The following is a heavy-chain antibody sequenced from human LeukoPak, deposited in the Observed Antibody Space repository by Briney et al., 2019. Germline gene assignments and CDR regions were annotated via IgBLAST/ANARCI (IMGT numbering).Heavy chain of an antibody. CDR3: ARIGYCSGGSCYSHYYYGMDV. J-gene: IGHJ6*02. CDR1: GGTFSSYA. Sequence: ASVKVSCKASGGTFSSYAISWVRQAPGQGLEWMGRIIPIFGIANYAQKFQGKVTITADTSTSTAYMELSSLRSEDTAVYYCARIGYCSGGSCYSHYYYGMDVWGQGTTVTVSS. D-gene: IGHD2-15*01. CDR2: IIPIFGIA. V-gene: IGHV1-69*04.